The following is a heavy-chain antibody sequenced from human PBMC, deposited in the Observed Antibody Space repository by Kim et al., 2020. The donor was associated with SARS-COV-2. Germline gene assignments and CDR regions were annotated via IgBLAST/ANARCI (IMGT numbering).Heavy chain of an antibody. CDR1: GGSFSGYY. Sequence: SETLSLTCAVYGGSFSGYYWSWIRQPPGKGLEWIGEINHSGSTNYNPSLKSRLTISVDTSKNQFSLKMSSVTAADTAVYYCARATSVVEPIVAIFYYYY. V-gene: IGHV4-34*01. CDR3: ARATSVVEPIVAIFYYYY. J-gene: IGHJ6*03. D-gene: IGHD5-12*01. CDR2: INHSGST.